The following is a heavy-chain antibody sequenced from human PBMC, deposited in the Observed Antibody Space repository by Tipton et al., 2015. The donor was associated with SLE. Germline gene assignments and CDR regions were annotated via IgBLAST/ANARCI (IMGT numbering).Heavy chain of an antibody. Sequence: LRLSCTVSGGSMSTYYWSWIRLPPGKGLEWIGYIYYSGGTSYNPSLNSRVTISVDTSRNQFSLKLTSVTAADSAVYYCARYSLTNWHLDLWCRGSLVTVSS. CDR1: GGSMSTYY. D-gene: IGHD2-15*01. CDR3: ARYSLTNWHLDL. CDR2: IYYSGGT. V-gene: IGHV4-59*01. J-gene: IGHJ2*01.